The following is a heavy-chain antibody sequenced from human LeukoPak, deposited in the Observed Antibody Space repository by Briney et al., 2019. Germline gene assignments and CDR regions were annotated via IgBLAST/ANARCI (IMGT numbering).Heavy chain of an antibody. V-gene: IGHV4-4*07. J-gene: IGHJ4*02. CDR3: ARDLYYYDSSGPFDY. CDR1: GGSISSYY. D-gene: IGHD3-22*01. CDR2: IYTSGST. Sequence: SGTLSLTCTVSGGSISSYYWSWIRQPAGKGLEWIGRIYTSGSTNYNPSLKSRVTMSVDTSKNPFSLKLSSVTAADTAVYYCARDLYYYDSSGPFDYWGQGTLVTVSS.